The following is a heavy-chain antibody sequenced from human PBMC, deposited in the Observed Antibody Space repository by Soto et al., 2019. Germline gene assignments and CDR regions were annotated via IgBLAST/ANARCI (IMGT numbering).Heavy chain of an antibody. D-gene: IGHD6-13*01. V-gene: IGHV4-31*03. CDR2: IYYSGST. CDR1: GGSISSGGYY. J-gene: IGHJ5*02. CDR3: ARDRDSSSPWFDP. Sequence: PSETLSLTCTVSGGSISSGGYYWSWIRQHPGKGLEWIGYIYYSGSTYYDPSLKSRVTISVDTSKNQFSLKLSSVTAADTAVYYCARDRDSSSPWFDPWGQGTLVTVS.